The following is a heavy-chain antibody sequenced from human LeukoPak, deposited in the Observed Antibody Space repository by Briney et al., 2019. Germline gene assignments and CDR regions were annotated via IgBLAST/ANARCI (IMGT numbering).Heavy chain of an antibody. J-gene: IGHJ6*03. Sequence: PGGSLRLSCAASGFTFRNYAMSWVRQAPGRGLEWVSVISGSGGTTYYADSVKGRFTLSRGNSKSTLYLQMDSLRAEDTALYYCAKAPTDLAGAGPSSYYYYYMDVWGQGTTVTVS. CDR1: GFTFRNYA. V-gene: IGHV3-23*01. CDR3: AKAPTDLAGAGPSSYYYYYMDV. CDR2: ISGSGGTT. D-gene: IGHD6-13*01.